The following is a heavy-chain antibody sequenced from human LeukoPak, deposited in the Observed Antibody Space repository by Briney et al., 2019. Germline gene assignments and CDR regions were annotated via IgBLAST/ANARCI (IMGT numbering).Heavy chain of an antibody. CDR2: IHYSGST. J-gene: IGHJ3*02. Sequence: SETLSLTCTVSGGSISSYYWTWIRQPPGKGLDWIGYIHYSGSTNYNLSLKGRVTISVDTSKIKFSLKLTSVTAADTAVYYCARGGPAGGFDIWGQGTMVTVSS. D-gene: IGHD2-8*02. CDR1: GGSISSYY. CDR3: ARGGPAGGFDI. V-gene: IGHV4-59*01.